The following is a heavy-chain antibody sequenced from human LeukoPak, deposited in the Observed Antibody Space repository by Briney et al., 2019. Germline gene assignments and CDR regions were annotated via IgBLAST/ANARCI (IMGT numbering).Heavy chain of an antibody. CDR1: GFTFSSYG. J-gene: IGHJ5*02. Sequence: PGGSLRLSCAAYGFTFSSYGMHWVRQAPGKGLEWVAFIRYDGSNKYYADSVKGRFTISRDNAKNSLYLQMNSLRAEDTAVYYCARDGYCSADSCYNWFDPWGQGTLVTVSS. V-gene: IGHV3-30*02. CDR3: ARDGYCSADSCYNWFDP. CDR2: IRYDGSNK. D-gene: IGHD2-15*01.